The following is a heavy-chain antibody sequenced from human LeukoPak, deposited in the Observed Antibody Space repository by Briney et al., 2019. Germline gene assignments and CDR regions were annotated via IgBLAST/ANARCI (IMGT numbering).Heavy chain of an antibody. CDR1: GFTFTRYW. D-gene: IGHD5-12*01. Sequence: GGSLRLSCAASGFTFTRYWMHWVRQAPGKGLVWVSCTNGDGSDTSYADSVKGRFTISRDNAKNMLHLQMNSLRVEDTAVYYCVSGYDNTDFEFWGQGTLVTVSS. CDR2: TNGDGSDT. J-gene: IGHJ4*02. V-gene: IGHV3-74*01. CDR3: VSGYDNTDFEF.